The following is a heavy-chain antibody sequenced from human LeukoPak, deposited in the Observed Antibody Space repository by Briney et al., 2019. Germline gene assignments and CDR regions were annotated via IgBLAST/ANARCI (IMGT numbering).Heavy chain of an antibody. V-gene: IGHV4-39*01. CDR1: GGSIGSGRYY. Sequence: SETLSLTCSVSGGSIGSGRYYWAWLRQPPGKGREGIGIIYNTWSTSYNPSLKSRVTMSVDTSKNQFSLRLSSVTAADTAVYYCARNITSVIPAGYFDYWGQGTLVTVSS. J-gene: IGHJ4*02. CDR3: ARNITSVIPAGYFDY. CDR2: IYNTWST. D-gene: IGHD2-2*01.